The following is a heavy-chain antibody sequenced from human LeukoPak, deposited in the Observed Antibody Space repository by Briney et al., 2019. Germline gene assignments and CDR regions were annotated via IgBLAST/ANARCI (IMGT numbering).Heavy chain of an antibody. D-gene: IGHD6-13*01. CDR2: VSFGSSYI. J-gene: IGHJ6*03. CDR3: ARSPYVSSWYNHYYMDV. V-gene: IGHV3-21*01. Sequence: GGSLRLSCAASGFTFRDYTMNWVRQSPGKGLQWVSYVSFGSSYISYADSLKGRFTISRDDAKSSVYLQMNSLRAEDTAVYYCARSPYVSSWYNHYYMDVWGKGTTVTVSS. CDR1: GFTFRDYT.